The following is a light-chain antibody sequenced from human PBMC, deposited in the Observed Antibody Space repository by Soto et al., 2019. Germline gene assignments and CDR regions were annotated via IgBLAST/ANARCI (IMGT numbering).Light chain of an antibody. CDR3: QHYSSWPPYT. V-gene: IGKV3-15*01. Sequence: EIVMTQSPAILSVSPGERATLSCRASQSVSTNLAWYQQKRGQAPRLLIYDASTRAPGIPARFSGSGSGTEFTLTISSLQSEDFAVYYCQHYSSWPPYTFGPGTKLELK. J-gene: IGKJ2*01. CDR2: DAS. CDR1: QSVSTN.